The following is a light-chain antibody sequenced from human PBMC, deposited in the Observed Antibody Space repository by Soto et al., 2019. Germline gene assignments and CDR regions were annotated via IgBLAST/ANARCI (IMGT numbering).Light chain of an antibody. Sequence: QSVLTQSPSASASLGASVKLTCTLSSGHSSYAIAWHQQQPEKGPRYLMKLNSDGSHSKGDGIPDRFSGSSSGAERYLTISRRRSEDEADYYCQSWGTGIRVFGGGTKLTVL. CDR1: SGHSSYA. V-gene: IGLV4-69*01. CDR3: QSWGTGIRV. J-gene: IGLJ3*02. CDR2: LNSDGSH.